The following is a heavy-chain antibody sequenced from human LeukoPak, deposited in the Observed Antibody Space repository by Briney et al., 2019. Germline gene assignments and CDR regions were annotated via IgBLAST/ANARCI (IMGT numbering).Heavy chain of an antibody. CDR1: GGSISSYY. CDR2: IYTSGST. J-gene: IGHJ6*03. V-gene: IGHV4-4*07. D-gene: IGHD2-15*01. Sequence: SETLSLTCTVSGGSISSYYWSWIRQPAGKGLEWIGRIYTSGSTNYNPSLKSQVTMSVDTSKNQFSLKLSSVTAADTAVYYCARGEDLRYCSGGSCYYYYYMDVWGKGTTVTISS. CDR3: ARGEDLRYCSGGSCYYYYYMDV.